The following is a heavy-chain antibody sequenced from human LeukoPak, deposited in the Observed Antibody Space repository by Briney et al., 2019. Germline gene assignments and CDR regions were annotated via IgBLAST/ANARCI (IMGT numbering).Heavy chain of an antibody. Sequence: PGGSLRLSCAASGFTFSDYYMSWIRQAPGKGLEWVLYIGSSSTNTNYADSVKGRLTISRDNAKNSLYLQMNSLRAEDTAVYYCARSVEYYFDYWGQGTLVTVSS. V-gene: IGHV3-11*03. CDR1: GFTFSDYY. CDR3: ARSVEYYFDY. CDR2: IGSSSTNT. J-gene: IGHJ4*02. D-gene: IGHD4-23*01.